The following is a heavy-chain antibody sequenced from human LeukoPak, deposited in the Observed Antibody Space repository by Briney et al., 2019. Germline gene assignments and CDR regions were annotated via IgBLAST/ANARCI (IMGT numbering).Heavy chain of an antibody. CDR2: ISYDGSNK. CDR1: GFTFSSYG. CDR3: AKDRPRVPTAPWNYFDY. Sequence: GGSLRLSCAASGFTFSSYGMHWVRQAPGKGLEWVAVISYDGSNKNYADSVKGRFTISRGNSENTLYLQLNSLRTEDTAVYYCAKDRPRVPTAPWNYFDYWGQGTLVTVSS. D-gene: IGHD4-17*01. J-gene: IGHJ4*02. V-gene: IGHV3-30*18.